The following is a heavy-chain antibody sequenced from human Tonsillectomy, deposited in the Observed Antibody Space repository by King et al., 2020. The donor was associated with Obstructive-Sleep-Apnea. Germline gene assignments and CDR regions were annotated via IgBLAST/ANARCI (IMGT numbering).Heavy chain of an antibody. V-gene: IGHV2-70*01. D-gene: IGHD5-24*01. Sequence: TLKESGPALVKSTQTLTLTCTFSGFSPTTRAMFVSWIRQPPGKALEWLALIDWADVKYYSTSLKTRLTISKDTSKNQVALTMTNLDPADTGTYYCARVVADGYDAFDIWGQGTMVTVSS. J-gene: IGHJ3*02. CDR3: ARVVADGYDAFDI. CDR2: IDWADVK. CDR1: GFSPTTRAMF.